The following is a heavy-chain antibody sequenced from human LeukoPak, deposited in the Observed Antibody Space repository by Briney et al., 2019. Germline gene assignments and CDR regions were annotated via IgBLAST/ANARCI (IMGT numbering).Heavy chain of an antibody. CDR1: GYTFTSYG. J-gene: IGHJ4*02. D-gene: IGHD5-12*01. CDR2: ISAYNGNT. Sequence: ASVKVSCKASGYTFTSYGISWVRQAPGQGLEWMGWISAYNGNTNYAQKLQGRVTMTTDTSTSIAYMELRSLRSDDTAVYYCARTVSEWLPGLDFDYWGQGTLVTVSS. CDR3: ARTVSEWLPGLDFDY. V-gene: IGHV1-18*01.